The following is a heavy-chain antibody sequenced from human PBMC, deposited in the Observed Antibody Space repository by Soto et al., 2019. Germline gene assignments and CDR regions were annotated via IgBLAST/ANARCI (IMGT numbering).Heavy chain of an antibody. CDR2: ISGSDGKT. CDR1: VFSFASSA. V-gene: IGHV3-23*01. J-gene: IGHJ4*02. CDR3: AKWSYLDY. Sequence: GGSLRLSCTTSVFSFASSAMTCVRQAPGKGLEWVATISGSDGKTYYADSVKGRFSISRDTSRNTLYLQMNSLRADDTAIYYCAKWSYLDYWGQGTRVTVSS. D-gene: IGHD3-3*01.